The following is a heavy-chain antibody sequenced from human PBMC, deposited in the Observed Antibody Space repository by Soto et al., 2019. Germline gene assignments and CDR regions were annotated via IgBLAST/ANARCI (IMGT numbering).Heavy chain of an antibody. CDR2: IYLNDDN. J-gene: IGHJ3*02. Sequence: SAPTLGNHTQPLTLTCTFPGFPLSTSGVGVGWIRQPSGKALEWLGLIYLNDDNRYSPSLKSRLTITKDNSKNQVVLTVTKMDPVDTATYYCALLAEGDAFDIWGQGTMVTVSS. CDR1: GFPLSTSGVG. CDR3: ALLAEGDAFDI. V-gene: IGHV2-5*01.